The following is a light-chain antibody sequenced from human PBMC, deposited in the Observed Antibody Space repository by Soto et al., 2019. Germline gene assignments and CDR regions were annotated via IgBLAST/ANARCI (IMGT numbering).Light chain of an antibody. J-gene: IGKJ1*01. CDR1: QSISSW. CDR3: QQSYSTPWT. Sequence: DIHMTQSPSTLSASVLDIVTITFLASQSISSWLAWYQQKPGKAPKLLIYDASSLESGVPSRFSGSGSGTEFTLTISSLQPDDFATYYCQQSYSTPWTLGLGTKVDIK. CDR2: DAS. V-gene: IGKV1-5*01.